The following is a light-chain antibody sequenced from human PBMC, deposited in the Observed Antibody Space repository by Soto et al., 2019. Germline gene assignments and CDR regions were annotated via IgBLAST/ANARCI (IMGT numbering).Light chain of an antibody. CDR3: SSYASSNIYV. V-gene: IGLV2-14*03. J-gene: IGLJ1*01. CDR2: DVS. CDR1: SSDVGAYNY. Sequence: QSALTQPASVSGSPGQSITISCTGTSSDVGAYNYVSWYQHHPGKAPKLMIYDVSLRPSGVSYRFSGSKSGYTASLTISGLQAEDEADYFCSSYASSNIYVFGTGTKLTVL.